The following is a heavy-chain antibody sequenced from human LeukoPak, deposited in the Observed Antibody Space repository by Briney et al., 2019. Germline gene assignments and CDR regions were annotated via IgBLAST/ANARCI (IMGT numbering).Heavy chain of an antibody. J-gene: IGHJ5*02. V-gene: IGHV4-61*01. CDR2: IYYSGST. D-gene: IGHD6-13*01. Sequence: SETLFLTCTVSGGSVSSGSCYWSWIRQPPGKGLEWIGYIYYSGSTNYNPSLKSRVTISVDTSKNQFSLKLSSVTAADTAVYYCATEYSSSWYNWFDPWGQGTLVTVSS. CDR1: GGSVSSGSCY. CDR3: ATEYSSSWYNWFDP.